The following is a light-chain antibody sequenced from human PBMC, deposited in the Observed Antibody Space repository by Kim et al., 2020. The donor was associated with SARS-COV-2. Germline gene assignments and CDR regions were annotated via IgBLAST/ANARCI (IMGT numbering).Light chain of an antibody. V-gene: IGLV2-14*03. CDR3: NSYTSSTTLFV. Sequence: QSALTQPASVSGSPGQSITIACTGTSSDVGGYNYVSWYQQHPGKAPKLIIYDVSSRPSGISNRFSGSKSGNTASLTISGVLVEDEADYYCNSYTSSTTLFVFGTGTKVTVL. CDR1: SSDVGGYNY. CDR2: DVS. J-gene: IGLJ1*01.